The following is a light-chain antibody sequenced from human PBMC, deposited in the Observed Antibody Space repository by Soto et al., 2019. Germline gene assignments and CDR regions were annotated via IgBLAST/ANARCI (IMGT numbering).Light chain of an antibody. CDR1: QDISSS. Sequence: DIQLTQSPSFLSASVGDRVTITCRASQDISSSLAWYQQKPGKAPKLLIYDASTLQTGVPSRFRGSGSGTEFSLTISSLQPEDFATYSWQQLASYPIATFGGETKVEIK. V-gene: IGKV1-9*01. CDR2: DAS. J-gene: IGKJ4*01. CDR3: QQLASYPIAT.